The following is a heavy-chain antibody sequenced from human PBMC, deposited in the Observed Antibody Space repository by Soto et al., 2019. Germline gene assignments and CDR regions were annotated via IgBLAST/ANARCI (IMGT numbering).Heavy chain of an antibody. CDR3: ASCVGGGSCYLRPFFHY. V-gene: IGHV1-69*01. Sequence: QVQLVQSGTEVKKPGSSLKVSCKATGGTFKTYAFSWVRQAPGQGLEWLGGIIPLFGTTNYARKFQDRVTIPADESTSTAYMELSSHRSDDTAVYYCASCVGGGSCYLRPFFHYWGEGALVTVSS. CDR1: GGTFKTYA. CDR2: IIPLFGTT. D-gene: IGHD2-15*01. J-gene: IGHJ4*02.